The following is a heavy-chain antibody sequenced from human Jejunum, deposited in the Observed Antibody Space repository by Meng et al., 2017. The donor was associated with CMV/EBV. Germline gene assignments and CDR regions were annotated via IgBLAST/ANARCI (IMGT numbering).Heavy chain of an antibody. Sequence: HLQLQESGPGLVKPSETLSLTCTVSGGSISGSSYYWGWIRQPPGKGLECLATVYSTGSTYYDPSLKSRVTISVDTSKNQFSLRLSSVTAADTAVYYCARVWQPNYYFDYWGQGTLVTVSS. J-gene: IGHJ4*02. CDR2: VYSTGST. D-gene: IGHD6-13*01. V-gene: IGHV4-39*07. CDR1: GGSISGSSYY. CDR3: ARVWQPNYYFDY.